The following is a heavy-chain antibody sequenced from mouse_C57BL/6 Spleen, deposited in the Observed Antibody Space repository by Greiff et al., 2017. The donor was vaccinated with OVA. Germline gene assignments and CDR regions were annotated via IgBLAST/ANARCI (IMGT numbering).Heavy chain of an antibody. CDR2: IYPGSGNT. J-gene: IGHJ2*01. V-gene: IGHV1-66*01. CDR3: ARGGDVGYFDG. D-gene: IGHD3-3*01. Sequence: QVQLQQPGAELVKPGASVKLSCKASGYTFTSYWMHWVKQRPGQGLEWIGWIYPGSGNTKYNEKFKGKATLTADTSSSTAYMQLRSLTSEDSAVYYCARGGDVGYFDGWGQGTTLTVSS. CDR1: GYTFTSYW.